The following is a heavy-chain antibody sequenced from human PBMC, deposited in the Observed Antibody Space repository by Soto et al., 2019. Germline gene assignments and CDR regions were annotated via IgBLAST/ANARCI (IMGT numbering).Heavy chain of an antibody. D-gene: IGHD3-10*01. CDR1: GGSFSGYY. CDR2: INHSGST. Sequence: SETLSLTCAVYGGSFSGYYWSWIRQPPGKGLEWIGEINHSGSTNYNPSLKSRVTISVDTSKNQFSLKLSSVTAADTAVYYCARGFFSFGSGYYGSGSYTWFDPWGQGTLVTVSS. CDR3: ARGFFSFGSGYYGSGSYTWFDP. J-gene: IGHJ5*02. V-gene: IGHV4-34*01.